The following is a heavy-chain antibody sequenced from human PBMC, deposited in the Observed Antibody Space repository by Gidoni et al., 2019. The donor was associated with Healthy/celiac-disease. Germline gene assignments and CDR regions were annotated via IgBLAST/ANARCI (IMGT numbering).Heavy chain of an antibody. CDR1: GYTFTSYY. J-gene: IGHJ6*03. V-gene: IGHV1-46*01. Sequence: GASVKVSCKASGYTFTSYYMHWVRQAPGQGLEWMGIINPSGGSTSYAQKFQGRVTMTRDTSTSTVYMELSSLRSEDTAVYYCAGDPLGWLHGYYYYYYMDVWGKGTTVTVSS. CDR3: AGDPLGWLHGYYYYYYMDV. CDR2: INPSGGST. D-gene: IGHD5-18*01.